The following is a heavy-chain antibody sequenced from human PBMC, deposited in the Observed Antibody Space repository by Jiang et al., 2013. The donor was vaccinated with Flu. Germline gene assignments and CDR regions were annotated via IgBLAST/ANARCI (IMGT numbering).Heavy chain of an antibody. Sequence: LRLSCAASGFTFSSYGMHWVRQAPGKGLEWVAVISYDGSNKYYADSVKGRFTISRDNSKNTLYLQMNSLRAEDTAVYYCAKDHGGNGRPEYFQHWGQGTLVTVSS. V-gene: IGHV3-30*18. CDR2: ISYDGSNK. D-gene: IGHD4-23*01. CDR3: AKDHGGNGRPEYFQH. J-gene: IGHJ1*01. CDR1: GFTFSSYG.